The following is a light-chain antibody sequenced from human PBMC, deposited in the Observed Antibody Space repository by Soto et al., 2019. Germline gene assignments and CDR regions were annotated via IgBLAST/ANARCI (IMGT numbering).Light chain of an antibody. J-gene: IGKJ1*01. Sequence: DIQMTQSPSSLSASIGDRFTITCRSSQVITNDLGWYQQKPGKAPKRLIYAASTLQSGVPSRFGGSGSGTEFTLTISSLQPEDFATYYCLQHNTYPWTFGQGTKVDIK. V-gene: IGKV1-17*01. CDR3: LQHNTYPWT. CDR1: QVITND. CDR2: AAS.